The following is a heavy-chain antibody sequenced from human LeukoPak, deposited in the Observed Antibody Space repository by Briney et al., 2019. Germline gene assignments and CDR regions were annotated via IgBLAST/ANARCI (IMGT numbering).Heavy chain of an antibody. Sequence: GGSLRLSCAASGFTVSSNYMSWVRQAPGKGLEWVSVIYSGGSTYYADSVKGRFTISRDNSKNTPYLQMNSLRAEDTAVYYCAREVKNPYGMDVWGQGTTVTVSS. CDR2: IYSGGST. CDR3: AREVKNPYGMDV. CDR1: GFTVSSNY. J-gene: IGHJ6*02. V-gene: IGHV3-66*01.